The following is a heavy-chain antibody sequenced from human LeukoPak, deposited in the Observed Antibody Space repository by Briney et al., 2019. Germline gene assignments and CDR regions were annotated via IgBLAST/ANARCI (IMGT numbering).Heavy chain of an antibody. CDR2: LSDSGGST. V-gene: IGHV3-23*01. J-gene: IGHJ6*03. CDR1: GFTFSSCG. Sequence: GGSLRLSCAASGFTFSSCGMSWVRQAPGKGLEWVSALSDSGGSTFYADSVKGRFTISRDNSKNTLYLQLNRLRAEDTAVYYCAKGGAVSSKSITMIRGTRRYYYYMDVWGKGTTVTISS. D-gene: IGHD3-10*01. CDR3: AKGGAVSSKSITMIRGTRRYYYYMDV.